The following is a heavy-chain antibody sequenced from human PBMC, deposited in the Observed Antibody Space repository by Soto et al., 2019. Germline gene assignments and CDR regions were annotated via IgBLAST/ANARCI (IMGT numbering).Heavy chain of an antibody. CDR2: ISGGGDGT. Sequence: EVQLLESGGGLVQPGGSLRLSCAASGFTVMHYAMSGVRQAPGKGLEWVSTISGGGDGTYYADSVKGRFTISRDNSRNTVYLQMNSLRADDTAVYYCAKKGLGSLATYCSTGDCHYAFDLWGQGTIVTVSS. CDR3: AKKGLGSLATYCSTGDCHYAFDL. J-gene: IGHJ3*01. CDR1: GFTVMHYA. V-gene: IGHV3-23*01. D-gene: IGHD2-21*02.